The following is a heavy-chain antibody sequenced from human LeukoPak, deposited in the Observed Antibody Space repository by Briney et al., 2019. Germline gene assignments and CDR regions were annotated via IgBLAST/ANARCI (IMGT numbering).Heavy chain of an antibody. CDR3: ARSGYGSGSYLDY. J-gene: IGHJ4*02. V-gene: IGHV4-4*09. CDR1: GGSMSSYY. CDR2: FYGSGSA. D-gene: IGHD3-10*01. Sequence: SETLSLTCTVSGGSMSSYYWSWIRQPPGKGLEWIGYFYGSGSASYNPSLKSRVTISVDRSNNQFSLKMSSVTAADTAVYYCARSGYGSGSYLDYWGQGTLVTVSS.